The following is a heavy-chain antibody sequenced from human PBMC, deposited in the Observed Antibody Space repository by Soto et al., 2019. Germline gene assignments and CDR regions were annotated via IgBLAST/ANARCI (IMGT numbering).Heavy chain of an antibody. J-gene: IGHJ6*02. D-gene: IGHD2-2*02. CDR3: ARVSYCSSTRGYMADDYYGMDV. CDR1: GYTFTSYD. CDR2: MNPNSGNT. Sequence: QVQLVQSGAEVKKPGASVKVSCKASGYTFTSYDINWVRQATGQGLEWMGWMNPNSGNTVYAQKFQGRVTMTRNTSISTAYMELSSLRSEDTAVYYCARVSYCSSTRGYMADDYYGMDVWGQGTTLTV. V-gene: IGHV1-8*01.